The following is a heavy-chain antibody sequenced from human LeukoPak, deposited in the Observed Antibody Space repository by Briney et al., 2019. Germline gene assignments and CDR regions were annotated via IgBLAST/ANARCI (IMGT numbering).Heavy chain of an antibody. CDR1: GFTFSSNG. D-gene: IGHD6-19*01. Sequence: PGGSLRLSCVASGFTFSSNGMHWVRQAPGKGLEWVAFIRNDGSNKYYVDSVKGRFTIYRDNSKNTLYLQMNSLRAEDTAVYYCARFASSGWYVDYWGQGTLVTVSS. CDR2: IRNDGSNK. J-gene: IGHJ4*02. CDR3: ARFASSGWYVDY. V-gene: IGHV3-30*02.